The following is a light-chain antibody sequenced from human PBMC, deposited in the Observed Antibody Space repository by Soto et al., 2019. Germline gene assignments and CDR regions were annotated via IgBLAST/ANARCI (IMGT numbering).Light chain of an antibody. CDR3: QSYDSSLSAL. V-gene: IGLV1-40*01. J-gene: IGLJ2*01. CDR2: GNS. CDR1: SSNIGACYD. Sequence: VLTQPPSVSGAPGPRVPISCTGRSSNIGACYDVHWYQQLPGTAPKLLIYGNSNRPSGVPDRISGSKSGTSASLAITGLQAEYEADYYCQSYDSSLSALVGGGTKVTVL.